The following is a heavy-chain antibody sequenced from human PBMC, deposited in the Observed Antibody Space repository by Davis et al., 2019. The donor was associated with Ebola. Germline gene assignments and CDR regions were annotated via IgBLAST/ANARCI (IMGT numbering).Heavy chain of an antibody. Sequence: MPSETLSLTCTVSGGSISSYYWSWIRQPPGKGLEWIGEINHSGSTNYNPSLKSRVTISVDTSKNQFSMKLSSVTAADTAVYYCARGSLLWFGELLYSAGPFDYWGQGTLVTVSS. CDR1: GGSISSYY. J-gene: IGHJ4*02. D-gene: IGHD3-10*01. CDR3: ARGSLLWFGELLYSAGPFDY. V-gene: IGHV4-34*01. CDR2: INHSGST.